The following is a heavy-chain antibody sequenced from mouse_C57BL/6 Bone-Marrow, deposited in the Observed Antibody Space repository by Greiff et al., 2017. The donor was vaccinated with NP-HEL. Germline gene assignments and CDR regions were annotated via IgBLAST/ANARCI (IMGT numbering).Heavy chain of an antibody. V-gene: IGHV1-50*01. CDR3: ARGFYYGSAWFAY. D-gene: IGHD1-1*01. CDR1: GYTFTSYW. Sequence: QVQLQQPGAELVKPGASVKLSCKASGYTFTSYWMQWVKQRPGQGLEWIGEIDPSDSYTNYNQKFKGKATLTVDTSSSTAYMQLSSLTSEDSAVYYCARGFYYGSAWFAYRGQGTLVTVSA. CDR2: IDPSDSYT. J-gene: IGHJ3*01.